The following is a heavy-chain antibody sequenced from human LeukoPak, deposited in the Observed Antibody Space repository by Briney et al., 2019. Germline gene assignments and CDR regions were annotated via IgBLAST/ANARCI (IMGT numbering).Heavy chain of an antibody. CDR2: INPNSGGT. V-gene: IGHV1-2*02. D-gene: IGHD4-23*01. Sequence: ASVKVSCKASGYTFTGYYMHWVRQAPGQGLEWMGWINPNSGGTNYAQKFQGRVTMTRDTSISTAYMELSRLRSDDTAVYYCARVADYGGNSRSYGMDVWGQGTTVTVS. J-gene: IGHJ6*02. CDR3: ARVADYGGNSRSYGMDV. CDR1: GYTFTGYY.